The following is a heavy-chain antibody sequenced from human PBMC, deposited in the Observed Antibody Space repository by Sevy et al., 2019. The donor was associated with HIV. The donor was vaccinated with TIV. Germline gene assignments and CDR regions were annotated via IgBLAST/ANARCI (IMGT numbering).Heavy chain of an antibody. V-gene: IGHV4-34*01. J-gene: IGHJ4*02. CDR3: ASGIYAGGSLFFDY. D-gene: IGHD3-10*01. CDR1: GGSFSGYY. CDR2: INHSGST. Sequence: SETLSLTCAVYGGSFSGYYWSWIRQPPGKGLEWIGEINHSGSTNYNPSLKSRVTISVDTSKNQFSLKLSSVTAADTAVYYCASGIYAGGSLFFDYWGQGTLVTVSS.